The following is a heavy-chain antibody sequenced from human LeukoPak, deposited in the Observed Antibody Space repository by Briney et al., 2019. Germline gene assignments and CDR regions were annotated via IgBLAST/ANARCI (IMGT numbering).Heavy chain of an antibody. CDR3: ARGSHVVLRFLEWLY. Sequence: SVKVSCKASGYTFTSYAISWVRQAPGQGLEWMGGIIPIFGTANYAQKFQGRVTITADESTSTAYMELSSLRSEDTAVYYCARGSHVVLRFLEWLYWGQGTLVTVSS. D-gene: IGHD3-3*01. V-gene: IGHV1-69*13. J-gene: IGHJ4*02. CDR1: GYTFTSYA. CDR2: IIPIFGTA.